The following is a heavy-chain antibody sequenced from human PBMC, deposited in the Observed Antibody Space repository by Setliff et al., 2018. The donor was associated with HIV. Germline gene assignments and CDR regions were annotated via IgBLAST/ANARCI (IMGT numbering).Heavy chain of an antibody. V-gene: IGHV1-3*03. J-gene: IGHJ4*02. CDR2: INTGNGDT. CDR3: ARSQINLVRGVVHYFDY. Sequence: ASVKVSCKASGYTFTSYGFSWVRQAPGQGLEWVGWINTGNGDTKYSQDFQGRVTISRDTSASTAHMELSSLRSEDMAVYYCARSQINLVRGVVHYFDYWGQGTLVTVSS. CDR1: GYTFTSYG. D-gene: IGHD3-10*01.